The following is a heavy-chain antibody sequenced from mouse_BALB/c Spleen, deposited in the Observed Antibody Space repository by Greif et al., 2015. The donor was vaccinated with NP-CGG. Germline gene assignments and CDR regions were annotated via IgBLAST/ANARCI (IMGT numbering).Heavy chain of an antibody. CDR3: ARWDWYFDV. Sequence: EVQLVESGAELVKPGASVKLSCTASGFNIKDTYMHWVKQRPEQGLEWIGRIDPANGNTKYDPKFQGKATITADTSSNTAHLQLSSLTSEDTAVYYCARWDWYFDVWGAGTTVTVSS. CDR1: GFNIKDTY. CDR2: IDPANGNT. J-gene: IGHJ1*01. V-gene: IGHV14-3*02.